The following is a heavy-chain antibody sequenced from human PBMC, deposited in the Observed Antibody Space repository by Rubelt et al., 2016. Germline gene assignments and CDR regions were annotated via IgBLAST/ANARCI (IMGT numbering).Heavy chain of an antibody. CDR2: IKQDGSEK. J-gene: IGHJ4*02. D-gene: IGHD3-22*01. CDR3: ARHSSGYYYCPDY. CDR1: GFTFSSYW. Sequence: EVQLVESGGGLVQPGGSLRLSCAASGFTFSSYWMSWVRQAPGKGLEWVANIKQDGSEKYYVDSVKGRFTISRDNAKNSLYLQRNSLRAEDTAVYYCARHSSGYYYCPDYWGQGTLVTVSS. V-gene: IGHV3-7*05.